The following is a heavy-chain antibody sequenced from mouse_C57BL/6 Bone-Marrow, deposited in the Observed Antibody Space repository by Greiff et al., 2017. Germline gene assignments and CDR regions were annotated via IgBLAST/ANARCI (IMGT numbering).Heavy chain of an antibody. CDR1: GYTFTSYW. CDR3: ARDGTPFDY. CDR2: IDPSDSYT. Sequence: VQLQQPGAELVMPGASVKLSCKASGYTFTSYWMHWVKQRPGQGLEWIGEIDPSDSYTNYNQKFKGKSTLTVDKSSSTAYMQLSSLTSEDSAVYYCARDGTPFDYWGQGTTLTVSS. D-gene: IGHD4-1*01. J-gene: IGHJ2*01. V-gene: IGHV1-69*01.